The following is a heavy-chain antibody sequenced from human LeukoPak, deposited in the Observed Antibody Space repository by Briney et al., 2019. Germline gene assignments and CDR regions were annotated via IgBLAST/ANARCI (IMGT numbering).Heavy chain of an antibody. J-gene: IGHJ5*02. CDR2: IIPSLGIA. Sequence: SVKVSCKASGGTFSSYAISWVRQAPGQGLEWMGRIIPSLGIANYAQKFQGRVTITADKSTSTAYMELSSLRSEDTAVYYCARARIDPKNWLDPWGQGTLVTVSS. CDR3: ARARIDPKNWLDP. CDR1: GGTFSSYA. V-gene: IGHV1-69*04.